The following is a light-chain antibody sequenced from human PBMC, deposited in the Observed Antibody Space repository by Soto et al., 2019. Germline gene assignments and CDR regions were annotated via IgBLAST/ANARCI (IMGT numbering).Light chain of an antibody. CDR3: QQYGSSPRALT. J-gene: IGKJ4*01. CDR1: QSVSSSY. CDR2: GAS. Sequence: EIVLTQSPGTLSLSPGERATLSCRASQSVSSSYLAWYQQKPGQAPRLLIYGASSRATGIPDRFSGSGSGPDFTLTISRLEPEDFAVYYCQQYGSSPRALTFGGGTKVEIK. V-gene: IGKV3-20*01.